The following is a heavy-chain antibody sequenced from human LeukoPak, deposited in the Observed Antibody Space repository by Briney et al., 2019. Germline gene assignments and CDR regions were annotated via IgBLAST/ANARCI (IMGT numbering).Heavy chain of an antibody. CDR1: GGSISSGDYY. CDR3: ARQYEFWSGVGSYFDY. Sequence: KPSQTLSLTCTVSGGSISSGDYYWSWIRQPPGKGLEWIGYIYYSGSTYYNPSLKSRVTISVDTSKSQFSLKLSSVTAADTAVYYCARQYEFWSGVGSYFDYWGQGTLVTVSS. CDR2: IYYSGST. J-gene: IGHJ4*02. D-gene: IGHD3-3*01. V-gene: IGHV4-30-4*08.